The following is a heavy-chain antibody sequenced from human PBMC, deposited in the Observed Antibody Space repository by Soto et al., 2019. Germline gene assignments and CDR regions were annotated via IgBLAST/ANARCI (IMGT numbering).Heavy chain of an antibody. Sequence: GESLKISCKHSGFNFPTFWIAWVRQMPGKGLEWMGTIYPDDSDTRYSPSFQGQVTISADKSIQTAYLQWGSLKASDSALYYCARHNVGYSGYDSSYYHYGMDVWGQGTTVTVSS. V-gene: IGHV5-51*01. CDR1: GFNFPTFW. CDR3: ARHNVGYSGYDSSYYHYGMDV. D-gene: IGHD5-12*01. CDR2: IYPDDSDT. J-gene: IGHJ6*02.